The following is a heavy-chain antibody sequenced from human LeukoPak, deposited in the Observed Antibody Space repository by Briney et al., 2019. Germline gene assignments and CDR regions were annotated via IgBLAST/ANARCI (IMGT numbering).Heavy chain of an antibody. CDR2: INPSGSNT. D-gene: IGHD6-19*01. Sequence: GGSLRHSCVAPGFTSTNYAVTWVRQAPGRGLECVSTINPSGSNTYYADSVKGRFTISRDNSKDALYLQMNSLRAEDTAVYDCAKREMAVRAFDFWGQGTLVSVSS. CDR1: GFTSTNYA. CDR3: AKREMAVRAFDF. V-gene: IGHV3-23*01. J-gene: IGHJ4*02.